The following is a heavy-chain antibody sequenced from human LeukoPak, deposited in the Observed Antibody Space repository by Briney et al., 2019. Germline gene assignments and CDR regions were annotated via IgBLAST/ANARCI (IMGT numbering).Heavy chain of an antibody. J-gene: IGHJ5*02. D-gene: IGHD4-17*01. V-gene: IGHV3-11*01. Sequence: PGGSLRLSCAASGFTFSDYYMSWIRQAPGKGLEWVPYISSSGSTIYYADSVKGRFTISRDNAKNSLYLQMNSLRAEDTAVYYCAGSYGDFNWFDPWGQGTLVTVSS. CDR2: ISSSGSTI. CDR3: AGSYGDFNWFDP. CDR1: GFTFSDYY.